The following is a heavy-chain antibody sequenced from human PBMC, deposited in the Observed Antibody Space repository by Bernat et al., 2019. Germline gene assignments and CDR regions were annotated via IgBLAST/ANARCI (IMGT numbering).Heavy chain of an antibody. CDR2: IWYDGSNK. CDR1: GFTFSSYG. Sequence: QVQLVESGGGVVQPGRSLRLSCAASGFTFSSYGMHWVRQAPGKGLEWVAVIWYDGSNKYYADSVKGRFTISRDNSKNTLYLQMNSLRAEDTAVYYCARPKHCSGGSCHYYYYMDVWGKGTTVTVSS. J-gene: IGHJ6*03. D-gene: IGHD2-15*01. CDR3: ARPKHCSGGSCHYYYYMDV. V-gene: IGHV3-33*01.